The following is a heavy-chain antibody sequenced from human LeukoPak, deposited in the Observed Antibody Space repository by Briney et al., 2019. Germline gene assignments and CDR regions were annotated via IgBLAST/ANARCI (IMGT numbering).Heavy chain of an antibody. V-gene: IGHV3-7*01. J-gene: IGHJ3*01. CDR2: MKGDGSEI. D-gene: IGHD3-9*01. Sequence: GGSLRLSCAASGFTFSTYWMTWVRQAPGKGLEWVANMKGDGSEIYYVDSVKGRFTISRDNAKNLLYLQMNSLRAEDTAVYYCARPGYTAGYDLWGQGTLVTVSS. CDR3: ARPGYTAGYDL. CDR1: GFTFSTYW.